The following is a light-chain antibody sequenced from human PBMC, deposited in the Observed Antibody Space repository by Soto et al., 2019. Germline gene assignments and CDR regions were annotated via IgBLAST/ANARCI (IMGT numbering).Light chain of an antibody. Sequence: DIQMTQSPSSVSASLGDAVTMTCRASQAIRSWLAWYQQKQGKAPKVXIHDASKLESGVPSRFSGSGSGTDFTLTITNLQPEDFATYYCQQANSFTLTFGGGTKVDIK. V-gene: IGKV1-12*01. J-gene: IGKJ4*01. CDR1: QAIRSW. CDR3: QQANSFTLT. CDR2: DAS.